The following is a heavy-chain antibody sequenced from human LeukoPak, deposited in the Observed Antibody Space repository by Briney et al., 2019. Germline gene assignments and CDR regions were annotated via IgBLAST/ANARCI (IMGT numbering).Heavy chain of an antibody. CDR3: ARGRMATADY. J-gene: IGHJ4*02. CDR2: ISSSSSYI. Sequence: GGSLRLSCAAPGFTFSSYSMNWVRQAPGKELEWVSSISSSSSYIYYADTVKGRFTISRDNAKNSLYLQMNSLRAEDTAVYYCARGRMATADYWGQGTLVTVS. CDR1: GFTFSSYS. D-gene: IGHD5-24*01. V-gene: IGHV3-21*01.